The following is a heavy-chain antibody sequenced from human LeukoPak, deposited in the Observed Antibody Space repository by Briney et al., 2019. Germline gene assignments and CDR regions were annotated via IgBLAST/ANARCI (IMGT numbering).Heavy chain of an antibody. CDR2: IYTSGST. V-gene: IGHV4-61*02. CDR3: ARERPDENYYYYMDV. Sequence: SQTLSLTCTVSGGSISSGSYYWSWIRRPAGKRLEWIGRIYTSGSTNYNPSLKRRVTISVDTSKNQFSLKLSSVTAADTAVYYCARERPDENYYYYMDVWGKGTTVTVSS. J-gene: IGHJ6*03. CDR1: GGSISSGSYY.